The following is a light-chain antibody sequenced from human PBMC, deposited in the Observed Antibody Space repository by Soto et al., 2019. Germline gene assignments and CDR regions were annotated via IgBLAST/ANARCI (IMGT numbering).Light chain of an antibody. CDR2: DAS. Sequence: DIQMTQSPSTLSGSVGDRVTITCRASQTISSWLAWYQQKPGKAPKLLIYDASNLETGVPSRFSGSGSGTKFTLTIASLQPDDFATYYCQQYETFSGTFGPGTKVDIK. J-gene: IGKJ1*01. CDR1: QTISSW. V-gene: IGKV1-5*01. CDR3: QQYETFSGT.